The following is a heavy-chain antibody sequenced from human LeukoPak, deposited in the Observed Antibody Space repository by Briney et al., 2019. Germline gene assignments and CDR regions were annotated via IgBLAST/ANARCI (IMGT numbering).Heavy chain of an antibody. CDR2: IYYSGST. CDR3: AREYYDSSGYYLRRAFDI. Sequence: SETLSLTCTVSGGSISSYYWSWIRQPPGKGLEWIGYIYYSGSTNYNPSLKSRVTISVDTSKNQFSLELSSVTAADTAVYYCAREYYDSSGYYLRRAFDIWGQGTMVTVSS. J-gene: IGHJ3*02. CDR1: GGSISSYY. D-gene: IGHD3-22*01. V-gene: IGHV4-59*01.